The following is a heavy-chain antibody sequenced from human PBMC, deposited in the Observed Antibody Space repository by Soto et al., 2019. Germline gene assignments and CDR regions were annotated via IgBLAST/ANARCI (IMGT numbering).Heavy chain of an antibody. V-gene: IGHV3-33*01. CDR2: IWYDGSNK. CDR3: ARELLRITMIVVVPAVGTRYGMDV. CDR1: GFTFSSYG. D-gene: IGHD3-22*01. Sequence: GGSLRLSCAASGFTFSSYGMHWVRQAPGKGLEWVAVIWYDGSNKYYADSVKGRFTISRDNSKNTLYLQMNSLRAEDTAVYYCARELLRITMIVVVPAVGTRYGMDVWGQGTTVTVSS. J-gene: IGHJ6*02.